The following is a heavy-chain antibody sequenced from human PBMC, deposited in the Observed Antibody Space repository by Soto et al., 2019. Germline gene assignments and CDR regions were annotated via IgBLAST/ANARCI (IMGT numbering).Heavy chain of an antibody. CDR1: GSTFSSYD. V-gene: IGHV3-30-3*01. CDR2: ISPDGNKA. J-gene: IGHJ3*02. Sequence: QVQLVESGGDVVQPGRSLRLSCAASGSTFSSYDIHWVRQAPGKGLEWVAHISPDGNKAYYADSVKGRFTISRDNARNTVYLQVNSMRPEDKAVYHCVRGPSHCAFDIWGQGTLVTVSS. CDR3: VRGPSHCAFDI.